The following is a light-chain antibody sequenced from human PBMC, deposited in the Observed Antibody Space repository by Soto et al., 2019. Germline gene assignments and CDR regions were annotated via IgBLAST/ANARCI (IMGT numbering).Light chain of an antibody. J-gene: IGLJ1*01. V-gene: IGLV2-14*01. CDR1: SSDVGGYNF. CDR2: EIN. CDR3: SSYTCSNTQV. Sequence: QSALTQPASVSGSPGQSITISCTGKSSDVGGYNFVSWLQQHPGKAPKLMIYEINERPSGVSNGFSGSKSGNTASLTISGLQAEEEAVYYCSSYTCSNTQVFGTGTNGTVL.